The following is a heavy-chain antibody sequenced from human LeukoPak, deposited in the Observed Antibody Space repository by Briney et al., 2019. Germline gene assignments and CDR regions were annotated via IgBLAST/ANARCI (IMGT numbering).Heavy chain of an antibody. CDR3: ARVRDYYDFWSGYYAD. CDR1: GYTFTSYA. CDR2: ISAYNGNT. Sequence: ASVKVSCKTSGYTFTSYAITWVRQAPGQGLEWMGRISAYNGNTNYTQKLQGRVTMTTETSTSSAYMELRSLRSDDTGVYYCARVRDYYDFWSGYYADWGQGTLVTVSS. V-gene: IGHV1-18*01. D-gene: IGHD3-3*01. J-gene: IGHJ4*02.